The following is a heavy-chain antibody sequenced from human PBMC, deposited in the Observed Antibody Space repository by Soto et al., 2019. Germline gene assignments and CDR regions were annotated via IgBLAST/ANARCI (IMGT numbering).Heavy chain of an antibody. Sequence: EVQLVESGGGLVKPGGSLRLSCAASGFTFSSYSMNWVRQAPGKGLEWVSSISSSSSYIYYADSVKSRFTISRDNAKNSLYLQMNSLRAEDTAVYYCARGGESITIFGVVTNYYYYGMDVWGQGTTVTVSS. CDR1: GFTFSSYS. CDR2: ISSSSSYI. V-gene: IGHV3-21*01. D-gene: IGHD3-3*01. J-gene: IGHJ6*02. CDR3: ARGGESITIFGVVTNYYYYGMDV.